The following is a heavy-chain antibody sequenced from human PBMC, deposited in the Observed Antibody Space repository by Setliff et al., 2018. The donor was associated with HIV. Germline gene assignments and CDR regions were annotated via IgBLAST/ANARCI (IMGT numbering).Heavy chain of an antibody. J-gene: IGHJ4*02. CDR1: GFSFSDYH. D-gene: IGHD2-8*02. V-gene: IGHV3-48*04. CDR2: ISSSSSPI. CDR3: VRDRIEGRTVFDT. Sequence: QAGGSLRLSCAASGFSFSDYHMNWVRQAPGKGLEWISFISSSSSPIYYADSVKGRFTISRDNAKNSLFLQMNSLRAEDTAMYYCVRDRIEGRTVFDTWGLGTLVTVSS.